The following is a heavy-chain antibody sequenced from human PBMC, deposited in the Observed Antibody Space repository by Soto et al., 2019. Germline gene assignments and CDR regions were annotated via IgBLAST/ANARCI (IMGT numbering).Heavy chain of an antibody. D-gene: IGHD5-12*01. CDR3: ARDYSGYDLRRYYYYYGMDV. CDR1: GFTLSSYS. V-gene: IGHV3-48*02. Sequence: PGGSLRLSCAASGFTLSSYSMNWVRQAPGKGLEWVSYISSSSSTIYYADSVKGRFTISRDNAKNSLYLQMNSLRDEDTAVYYCARDYSGYDLRRYYYYYGMDVWGQGTTVTVSS. CDR2: ISSSSSTI. J-gene: IGHJ6*02.